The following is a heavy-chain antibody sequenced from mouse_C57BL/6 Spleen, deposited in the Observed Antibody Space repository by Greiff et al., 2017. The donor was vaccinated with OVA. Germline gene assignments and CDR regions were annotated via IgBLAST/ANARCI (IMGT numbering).Heavy chain of an antibody. CDR3: TPIYYDSSYYAMDY. Sequence: VHLVESGAELVRPGASVTLSCKASGYTFTDYEMHWVKQTPVHGLEWIGAIDPETGGTAYNQKFKGKAILTADKSSSTAYMELRSLTSEDSAVYYCTPIYYDSSYYAMDYWGQGTSVTVSS. J-gene: IGHJ4*01. V-gene: IGHV1-15*01. D-gene: IGHD2-4*01. CDR1: GYTFTDYE. CDR2: IDPETGGT.